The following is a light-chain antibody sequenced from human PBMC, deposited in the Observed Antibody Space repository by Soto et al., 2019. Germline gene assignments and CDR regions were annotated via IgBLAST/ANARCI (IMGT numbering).Light chain of an antibody. CDR2: DVS. Sequence: QSALTQPASVSGSPGQSITISCTGTSSDVGGYNYVSWYQQHPGKAPKLMIYDVSNRPSGVSNRFSGSKSGNTASLTISGLXAXXEADYYCSSYTSSSTLGVFGTGTKLTVL. CDR3: SSYTSSSTLGV. CDR1: SSDVGGYNY. V-gene: IGLV2-14*01. J-gene: IGLJ1*01.